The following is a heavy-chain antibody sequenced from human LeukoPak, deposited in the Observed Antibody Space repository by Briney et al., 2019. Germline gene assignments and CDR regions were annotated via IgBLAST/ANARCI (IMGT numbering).Heavy chain of an antibody. Sequence: SGTLSLTCAVSGGSISSGDYYWSWIRQPPGKGLEWIGYIYYSGSTSYNPSLKSRLTISLDTSKNQFSLKLRSVTAADTAVYYCARRKVTTDLDYWGQGTLVTASS. CDR3: ARRKVTTDLDY. CDR2: IYYSGST. CDR1: GGSISSGDYY. V-gene: IGHV4-30-4*01. D-gene: IGHD4-17*01. J-gene: IGHJ4*02.